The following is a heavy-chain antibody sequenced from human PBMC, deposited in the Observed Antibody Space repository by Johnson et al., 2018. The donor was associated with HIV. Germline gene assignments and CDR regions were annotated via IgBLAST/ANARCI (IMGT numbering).Heavy chain of an antibody. Sequence: QVQLVESGGGVVQPGRSLRLACPVSGFIFTNFAMHWVRQAPGKGLEWVAVVSYDGSTEFYGDFVKGRFTVSRDNAKNTLYLQMNSLRAEDTAVYYCARDQGGSSMRWLQSTGFAFDIWGQGTMLTVSS. D-gene: IGHD5-24*01. CDR2: VSYDGSTE. CDR3: ARDQGGSSMRWLQSTGFAFDI. V-gene: IGHV3-30*04. CDR1: GFIFTNFA. J-gene: IGHJ3*02.